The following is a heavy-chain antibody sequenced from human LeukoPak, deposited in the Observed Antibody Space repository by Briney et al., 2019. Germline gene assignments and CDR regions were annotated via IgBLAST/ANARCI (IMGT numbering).Heavy chain of an antibody. D-gene: IGHD2-15*01. CDR3: ARGCYCSAIICAGGDVFDI. V-gene: IGHV4-4*07. CDR2: IYTRGST. Sequence: SETLSLTCTVSGGTINNYYWRWIRQPAGKGLEWIGRIYTRGSTNYNPSLKSRVTMSVGMSKNQFSLKLSSVTAADTAVYYCARGCYCSAIICAGGDVFDIWGQGTMVSVSA. J-gene: IGHJ3*02. CDR1: GGTINNYY.